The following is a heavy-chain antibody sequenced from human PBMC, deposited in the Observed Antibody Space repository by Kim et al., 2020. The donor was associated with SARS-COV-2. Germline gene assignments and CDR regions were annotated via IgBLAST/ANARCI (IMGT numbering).Heavy chain of an antibody. CDR3: ARGFMTPGAFDI. Sequence: SETLSLTCTVSGGSISSYYWSWIRQPPGKGLEWIGYIYYSGSTNYNPSLKSRVTISVDTSKNQFSLKLSSVTAADTAVYYCARGFMTPGAFDIWGQGTMVTVSS. CDR1: GGSISSYY. V-gene: IGHV4-59*01. CDR2: IYYSGST. D-gene: IGHD3-16*01. J-gene: IGHJ3*02.